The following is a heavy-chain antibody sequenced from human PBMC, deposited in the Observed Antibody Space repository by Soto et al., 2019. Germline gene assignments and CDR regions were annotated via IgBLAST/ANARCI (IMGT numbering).Heavy chain of an antibody. J-gene: IGHJ4*01. CDR3: ARDCYYDSSGYYPFLFDY. V-gene: IGHV3-33*01. CDR2: IWYDGSNK. CDR1: GFTFSSYG. Sequence: QVQLVESGGGVVQPGRSLRLSCAASGFTFSSYGMHWVRQAPGKGLEWVAVIWYDGSNKYYADSVKGRFTISRDNSKNTLYLQMNSLRAEDTAVYYCARDCYYDSSGYYPFLFDYWGHGTLVTVSS. D-gene: IGHD3-22*01.